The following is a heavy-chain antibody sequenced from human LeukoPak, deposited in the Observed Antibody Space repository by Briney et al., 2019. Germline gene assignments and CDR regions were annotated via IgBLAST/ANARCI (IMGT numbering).Heavy chain of an antibody. CDR1: GGTFSSYA. Sequence: SVKVSCKASGGTFSSYAISWVRQAPGQGLEWMGGIIPIFGTANYAQKFQGRVTITADESTSTAYMELSSLRSEDTAVYYCARRGDSITMILNWFDPWGQGTLVTVSS. D-gene: IGHD3-22*01. J-gene: IGHJ5*02. V-gene: IGHV1-69*13. CDR2: IIPIFGTA. CDR3: ARRGDSITMILNWFDP.